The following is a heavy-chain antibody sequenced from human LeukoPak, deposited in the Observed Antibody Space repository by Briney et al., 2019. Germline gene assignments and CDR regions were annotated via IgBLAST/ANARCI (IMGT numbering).Heavy chain of an antibody. CDR2: IDQDGSEK. CDR1: GFTFSGYW. J-gene: IGHJ4*02. D-gene: IGHD2-15*01. V-gene: IGHV3-7*01. CDR3: ARIKGGTSAAISY. Sequence: GGSLRLSCAASGFTFSGYWMGWVRQAPGKGLEWVANIDQDGSEKYYVDSVKGRFTISKDNAKNSLFLQMNSLRVDDTAVYYCARIKGGTSAAISYWGQGTLVTVSS.